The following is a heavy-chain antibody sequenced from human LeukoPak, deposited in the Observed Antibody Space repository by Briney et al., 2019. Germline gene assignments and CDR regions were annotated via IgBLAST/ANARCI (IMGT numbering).Heavy chain of an antibody. CDR3: ARSPVGSSALGY. D-gene: IGHD3-10*01. V-gene: IGHV1-2*02. CDR1: GYTFTGYY. J-gene: IGHJ4*02. CDR2: INPNSGGT. Sequence: ASVKVSCKASGYTFTGYYMHWVRQAPGQGLEWMGWINPNSGGTNYAQKFQGRVTMTRDTSISTAYMELSRLRSDDTAVYYCARSPVGSSALGYWGQGTPVTVSS.